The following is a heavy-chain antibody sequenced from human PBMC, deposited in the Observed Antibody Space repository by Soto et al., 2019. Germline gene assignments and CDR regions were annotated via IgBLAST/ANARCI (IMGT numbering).Heavy chain of an antibody. CDR1: GGTFSSYA. CDR2: IIPIFGTA. Sequence: GASVKVSCKASGGTFSSYAISWVRQAPGQGLEWMGGIIPIFGTANYAQKFQGRVTITADESTSTAYMELSSLRSEDTAVYYCARIYYYDSSGYPSRGDYYGMDVWGQGTTVTVSS. J-gene: IGHJ6*02. V-gene: IGHV1-69*13. D-gene: IGHD3-22*01. CDR3: ARIYYYDSSGYPSRGDYYGMDV.